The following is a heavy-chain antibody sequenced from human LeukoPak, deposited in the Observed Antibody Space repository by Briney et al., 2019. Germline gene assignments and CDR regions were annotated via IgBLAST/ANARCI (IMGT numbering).Heavy chain of an antibody. CDR2: INPNSGGT. CDR1: GYTFTGYY. D-gene: IGHD3-10*01. CDR3: ARAATYYYGSGSEGGMDV. J-gene: IGHJ6*02. V-gene: IGHV1-2*04. Sequence: ASVKVSCKTSGYTFTGYYMHWVRQAPGQGLEWMGWINPNSGGTNYAQKFQGWVTMTRDTSISTAYMELSRLRSDDTAVYYCARAATYYYGSGSEGGMDVWGQGTTVTVSS.